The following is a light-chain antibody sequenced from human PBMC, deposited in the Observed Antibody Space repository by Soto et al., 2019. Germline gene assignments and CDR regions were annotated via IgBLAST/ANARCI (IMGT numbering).Light chain of an antibody. V-gene: IGKV3-20*01. Sequence: EIVLTQSPGTLSLSPGERATLSCRASQSVSSSYLAWYQQKPGQAPRLLIYGASSRATGIPDRFSGSCSGKDFTLTTSRLETEDVAVDYCQQYGSSPLTFGGGTKVDSK. CDR1: QSVSSSY. J-gene: IGKJ4*01. CDR2: GAS. CDR3: QQYGSSPLT.